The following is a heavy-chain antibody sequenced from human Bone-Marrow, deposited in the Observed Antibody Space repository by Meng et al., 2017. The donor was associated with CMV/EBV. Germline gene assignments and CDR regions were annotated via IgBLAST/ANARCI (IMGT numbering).Heavy chain of an antibody. CDR3: AREGYSSSSKLDY. CDR2: INPNSGGT. D-gene: IGHD6-6*01. Sequence: ASVKVSCKASGYTFTGYYMHWVRQAPGQGLEWMGWINPNSGGTNYAQKFQGRVTMTRDTSISTAYMELSRLRPDDTAVFYCAREGYSSSSKLDYWGQGTLVTVSS. CDR1: GYTFTGYY. V-gene: IGHV1-2*02. J-gene: IGHJ4*02.